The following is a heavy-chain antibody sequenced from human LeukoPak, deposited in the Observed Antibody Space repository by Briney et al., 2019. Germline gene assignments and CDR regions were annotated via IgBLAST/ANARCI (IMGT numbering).Heavy chain of an antibody. CDR1: GYTFTSYG. CDR3: ARAIGSYVDY. Sequence: ASVKVSCKASGYTFTSYGISWVRQAPGQGLEWMGWISAYNGNTNYAQKLQGRVTMTTDTSTSTAYLELRRVSSEDTAVYYCARAIGSYVDYWGQGTLVTVSS. J-gene: IGHJ4*02. CDR2: ISAYNGNT. V-gene: IGHV1-18*01. D-gene: IGHD1-26*01.